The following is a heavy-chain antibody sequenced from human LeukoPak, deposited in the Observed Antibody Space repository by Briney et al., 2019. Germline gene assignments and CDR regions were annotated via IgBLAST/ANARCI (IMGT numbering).Heavy chain of an antibody. CDR3: ARTYSSSWSLWFDP. CDR2: INHSGST. D-gene: IGHD6-13*01. V-gene: IGHV4-34*01. J-gene: IGHJ5*02. CDR1: GGSFSGYY. Sequence: PSETLSLTCAVYGGSFSGYYWSWIRQPPGKGLEWIGEINHSGSTNYNPSLKSRVTISVDTPKNQFSLKLSSVTAADTAVYYCARTYSSSWSLWFDPWGQGTLVTVSS.